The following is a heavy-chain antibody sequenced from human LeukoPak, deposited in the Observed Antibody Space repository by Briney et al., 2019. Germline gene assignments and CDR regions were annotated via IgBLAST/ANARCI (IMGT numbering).Heavy chain of an antibody. D-gene: IGHD1-7*01. J-gene: IGHJ4*02. CDR2: ISYDGNNK. V-gene: IGHV3-30-3*01. CDR3: ANPITGTVLLDY. Sequence: PGGSLRLSCAASGFTFSNYAIHWVRRAPGKGLEWVAVISYDGNNKYYADSVKGRFTISRDNSKNTLFLQMDGLRAEDTAIYFCANPITGTVLLDYWGQGTLVTVSS. CDR1: GFTFSNYA.